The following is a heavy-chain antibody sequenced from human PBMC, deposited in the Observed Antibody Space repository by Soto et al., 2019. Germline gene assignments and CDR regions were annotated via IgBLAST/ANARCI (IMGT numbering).Heavy chain of an antibody. J-gene: IGHJ5*02. CDR2: IIPMFGTA. D-gene: IGHD3-22*01. CDR3: ARDRGPSSGYYPYWFDP. CDR1: GGTFSSYA. Sequence: QVQLVQSGAEVKKPGSSVKVSCKASGGTFSSYAISWVRQAPGQGLEWMGEIIPMFGTANYAQKFQGRVTITADESTSKASMELSSLRSEDTAVYYCARDRGPSSGYYPYWFDPWGQGTLVTVSS. V-gene: IGHV1-69*12.